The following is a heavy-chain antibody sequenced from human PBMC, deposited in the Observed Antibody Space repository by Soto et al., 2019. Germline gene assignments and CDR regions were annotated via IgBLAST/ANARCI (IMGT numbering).Heavy chain of an antibody. D-gene: IGHD1-1*01. CDR2: IDPNSGGT. V-gene: IGHV1-2*04. Sequence: QVQLVQSGTEVKKPGASVKVSCKASGYTFTGYYIHWVRQAPGQGLEWMGWIDPNSGGTNYAQKFQGCVTITRDTSITTVYMDLSNVRSDDTAVYYCARWGRTGTTVPHNWFDPWGQGTLVIVSS. J-gene: IGHJ5*02. CDR3: ARWGRTGTTVPHNWFDP. CDR1: GYTFTGYY.